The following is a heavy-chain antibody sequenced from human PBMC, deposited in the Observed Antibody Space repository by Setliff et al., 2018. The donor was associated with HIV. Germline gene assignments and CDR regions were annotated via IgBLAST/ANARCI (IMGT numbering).Heavy chain of an antibody. Sequence: GGSLRLSCAASGFSFSTSWISWVRQAPGKGLEWVANIKQDGSEKYYVDSVKGRFTISRDNAKNSLYPQMNSLRAEDTAMYYCARGGGYYAEYFHHWGQGTLVTVSS. J-gene: IGHJ1*01. CDR1: GFSFSTSW. CDR2: IKQDGSEK. V-gene: IGHV3-7*01. CDR3: ARGGGYYAEYFHH. D-gene: IGHD3-22*01.